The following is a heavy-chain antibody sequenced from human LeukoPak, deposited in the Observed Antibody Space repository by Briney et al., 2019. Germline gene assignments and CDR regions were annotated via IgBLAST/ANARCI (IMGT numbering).Heavy chain of an antibody. D-gene: IGHD3-16*01. CDR2: IYYSGTT. CDR3: ARAGGLTLRPFDY. Sequence: SETLSLTCTVSGYSISSGYYWGWIRQPPGKGLEWIGTIYYSGTTYYNPSLKSRVTISVGTSKNQFSLKLNSVTAADTAVYYCARAGGLTLRPFDYWGQGTLVTVSS. CDR1: GYSISSGYY. J-gene: IGHJ4*02. V-gene: IGHV4-38-2*02.